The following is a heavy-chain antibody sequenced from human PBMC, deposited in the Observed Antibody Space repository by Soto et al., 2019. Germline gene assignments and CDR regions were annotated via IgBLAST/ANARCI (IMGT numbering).Heavy chain of an antibody. D-gene: IGHD6-13*01. CDR2: INHSGST. CDR1: GGSFSGYY. Sequence: QVQLQQWGAGLLKPSETLSLTCAVYGGSFSGYYWSWIRQPPGKGLEWIGEINHSGSTNYNPSLKSRVTMSVDTSQNRFTLKLSSVTAADTAVYYCARGHFAAARNFDSWGQGTLVTVSS. V-gene: IGHV4-34*01. J-gene: IGHJ4*02. CDR3: ARGHFAAARNFDS.